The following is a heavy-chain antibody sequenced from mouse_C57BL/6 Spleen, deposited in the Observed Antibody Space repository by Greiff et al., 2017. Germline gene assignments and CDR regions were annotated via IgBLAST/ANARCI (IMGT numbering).Heavy chain of an antibody. CDR1: GYTFTSYW. CDR2: INPSNGGT. J-gene: IGHJ3*01. D-gene: IGHD2-2*01. Sequence: QVQLQQPGTELVKPGASVKLSCKASGYTFTSYWMHWVKQRPGQGLEWIGNINPSNGGTNYNEKFKSKATLTVDKYSSTAYMQLSSLTSEDSAVYYCARSIYYGYDGAWFAYWGQGTLVTVSA. V-gene: IGHV1-53*01. CDR3: ARSIYYGYDGAWFAY.